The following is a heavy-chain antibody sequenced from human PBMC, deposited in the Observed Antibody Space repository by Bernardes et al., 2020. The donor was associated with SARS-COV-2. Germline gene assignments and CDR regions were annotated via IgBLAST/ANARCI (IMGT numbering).Heavy chain of an antibody. V-gene: IGHV1-69*02. Sequence: SVKVSCKASGGTFSSYTISWVRQAPGQGLEWMGRIIPILGIANYAQKFQGRVTITADKSTSTAYMELSSLRSEDTAVYYCARGNDSSGYYYVSYYYGMDVWGQGTTVTVSS. D-gene: IGHD3-22*01. CDR1: GGTFSSYT. CDR2: IIPILGIA. J-gene: IGHJ6*02. CDR3: ARGNDSSGYYYVSYYYGMDV.